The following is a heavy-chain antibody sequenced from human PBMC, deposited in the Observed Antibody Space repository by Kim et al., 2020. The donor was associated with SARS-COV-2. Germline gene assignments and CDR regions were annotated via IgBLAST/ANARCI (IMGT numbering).Heavy chain of an antibody. CDR2: IWYDGSNK. Sequence: GGSLRLSCAASGFTFSSYGMHWVRQAPGKGLEWVAVIWYDGSNKYYADSVKGRFTISRDNSKNTLYLQMNSLRAEDTAVYYCARDFRITIFGVVTCPDYWGQGTLVTVSS. CDR1: GFTFSSYG. V-gene: IGHV3-33*01. D-gene: IGHD3-3*01. J-gene: IGHJ4*02. CDR3: ARDFRITIFGVVTCPDY.